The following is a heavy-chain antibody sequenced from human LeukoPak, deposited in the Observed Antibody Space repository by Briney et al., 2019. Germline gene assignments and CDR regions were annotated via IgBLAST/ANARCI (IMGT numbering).Heavy chain of an antibody. J-gene: IGHJ6*04. V-gene: IGHV3-7*03. CDR1: GFTFRSNW. Sequence: GGSLRLSCAASGFTFRSNWMSWVRQAPGKGLEWVANINQDGSEIHYVDSVKGRFTISRDNAKNSLYLQMNSLRAEDTAVYYCARDGYDILTAYYEVDYYGMDVWGKGTTVTVSS. CDR3: ARDGYDILTAYYEVDYYGMDV. D-gene: IGHD3-9*01. CDR2: INQDGSEI.